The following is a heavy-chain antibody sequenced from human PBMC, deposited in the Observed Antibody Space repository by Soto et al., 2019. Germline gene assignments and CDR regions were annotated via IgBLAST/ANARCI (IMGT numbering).Heavy chain of an antibody. V-gene: IGHV3-23*01. CDR2: INIVGGAT. Sequence: EVQLLESGGGLVQPGGSLRLSCTASGFTFSSFAMSWVRQAPGKGLEWVSSINIVGGATNFADSVKGRFTISRDDSKNTLYLQMNSLRAEDTAVYSCAKNYYFDCWGQGTRVTVSS. CDR3: AKNYYFDC. CDR1: GFTFSSFA. J-gene: IGHJ4*02.